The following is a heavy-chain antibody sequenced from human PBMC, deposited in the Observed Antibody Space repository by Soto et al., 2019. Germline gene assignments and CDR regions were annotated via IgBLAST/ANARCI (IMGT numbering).Heavy chain of an antibody. D-gene: IGHD4-4*01. CDR3: AREATTVTYYYYYGMDV. CDR2: IGGSGSPT. CDR1: GFTFSSYA. V-gene: IGHV3-23*01. Sequence: GGSLRLSCAASGFTFSSYAMTWVRQAPGKGPEWVSVIGGSGSPTYYADSVKGRFTISRDNAKNSLYLQMNSLRDEDTAVYYCAREATTVTYYYYYGMDVWGQGTTVTVSS. J-gene: IGHJ6*02.